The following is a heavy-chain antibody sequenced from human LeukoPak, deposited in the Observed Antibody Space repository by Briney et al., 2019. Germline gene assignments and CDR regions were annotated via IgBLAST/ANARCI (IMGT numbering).Heavy chain of an antibody. CDR3: AKDLSDFWSGYSI. CDR2: IRYDGSNK. V-gene: IGHV3-30*02. J-gene: IGHJ4*02. Sequence: GGSLRLSCAASGFTFSSYGMHWVRQAPGKGLEWVAFIRYDGSNKYYADSVKGRFTISRDNSKNTLYLQMNSLRAEDTAVYYCAKDLSDFWSGYSIWGQGTLVTVSS. D-gene: IGHD3-3*01. CDR1: GFTFSSYG.